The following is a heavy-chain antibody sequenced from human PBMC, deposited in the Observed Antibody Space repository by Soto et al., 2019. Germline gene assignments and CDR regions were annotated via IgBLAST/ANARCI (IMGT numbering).Heavy chain of an antibody. D-gene: IGHD2-2*01. CDR3: ARVGGYCSSTSCHRGYYYYGMDV. Sequence: PSQTLSLTCAISGDSDSSNSAAWNWIRQSPSRGLEWLGRTYYRSKWYNDYAVSVKSRITINPDTSKNQFSLQLNSVTPEDTAVYYCARVGGYCSSTSCHRGYYYYGMDVWGQGTTVTVSS. CDR2: TYYRSKWYN. V-gene: IGHV6-1*01. CDR1: GDSDSSNSAA. J-gene: IGHJ6*02.